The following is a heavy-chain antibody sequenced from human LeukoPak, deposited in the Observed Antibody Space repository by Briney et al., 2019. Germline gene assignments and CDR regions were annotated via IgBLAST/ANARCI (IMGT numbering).Heavy chain of an antibody. D-gene: IGHD2-2*01. J-gene: IGHJ6*03. V-gene: IGHV3-21*01. CDR3: ASQNDYCSSTSCRSNYYYYMDV. CDR1: GFTFSSYS. CDR2: ISSSSSYI. Sequence: GGSLRLSCAASGFTFSSYSMNWVRQAPGKGLEWVSSISSSSSYIYYADSVKGRFTISRDNAKNSLYLQMNSLRAEDTAVYYCASQNDYCSSTSCRSNYYYYMDVWGKGTTVTVSS.